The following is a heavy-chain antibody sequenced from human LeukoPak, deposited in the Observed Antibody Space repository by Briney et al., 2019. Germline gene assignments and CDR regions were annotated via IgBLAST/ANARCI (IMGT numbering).Heavy chain of an antibody. CDR1: GGSISSSSYY. CDR2: IYTSGST. CDR3: ARVRGGGPPHAFDI. J-gene: IGHJ3*02. Sequence: PSETLSLTCTVSGGSISSSSYYWSWIRQPAGKGLEWIGRIYTSGSTNYNPSLKSRVTMSVDTSKNQFSLKLSSVTAADTAVYYCARVRGGGPPHAFDIWGQGTMVTVSS. D-gene: IGHD3-16*01. V-gene: IGHV4-61*02.